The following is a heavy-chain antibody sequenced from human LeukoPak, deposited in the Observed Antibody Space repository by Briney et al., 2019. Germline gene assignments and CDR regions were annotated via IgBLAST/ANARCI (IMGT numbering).Heavy chain of an antibody. J-gene: IGHJ4*02. CDR1: GGSISTYY. CDR2: IYYSGST. CDR3: ARHGSSWSFDY. D-gene: IGHD6-13*01. V-gene: IGHV4-59*08. Sequence: SETLSLTCTVSGGSISTYYWSWIRQSPGKGLEWIGYIYYSGSTIYNPSLKSRVTISIDTSKNQFSLRLNSVTAADTAVYYCARHGSSWSFDYWGQGILVTVPS.